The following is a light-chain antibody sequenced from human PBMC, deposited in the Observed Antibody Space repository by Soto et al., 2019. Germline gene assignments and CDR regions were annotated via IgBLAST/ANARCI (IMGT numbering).Light chain of an antibody. CDR2: GAS. CDR1: QRINGSY. Sequence: EIVLTQSPGTLSLSPGERATLSCGASQRINGSYLAWNKQKPGQAPRLLIYGASSRAIVFPDRFSGSWSGADFSLSISRLEPEDFAVYYCQQYGTSITFGQGTRLEIK. CDR3: QQYGTSIT. J-gene: IGKJ5*01. V-gene: IGKV3-20*01.